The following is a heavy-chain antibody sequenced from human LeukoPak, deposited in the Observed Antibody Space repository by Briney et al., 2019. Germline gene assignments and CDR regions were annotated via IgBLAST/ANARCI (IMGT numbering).Heavy chain of an antibody. V-gene: IGHV3-30-3*01. CDR3: ASDPDGTRYSGYEGFDY. CDR2: ISYDGSNK. Sequence: GRSLRLSCAASGSTFSSYAMHWVRQAPGKGLEWVAVISYDGSNKYYADSVKGRFTISRDNSKNTLYLQMNSLRAEDTAVYYCASDPDGTRYSGYEGFDYWGQGTLVTVSS. CDR1: GSTFSSYA. D-gene: IGHD5-12*01. J-gene: IGHJ4*02.